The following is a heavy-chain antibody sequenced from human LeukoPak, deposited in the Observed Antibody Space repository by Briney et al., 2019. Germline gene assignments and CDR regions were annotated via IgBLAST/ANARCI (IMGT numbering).Heavy chain of an antibody. CDR1: GYIFTSYW. D-gene: IGHD3-3*01. CDR2: IYPGDSDT. J-gene: IGHJ4*02. Sequence: GQSLKISCKSSGYIFTSYWIGWVRQMTGKGLEWMGIIYPGDSDTRYSPSFQGQVTISVDKSITTAYLQWSSLEASDTGMYYCARRDYDDYTDYWGQGTLVTVSS. V-gene: IGHV5-51*01. CDR3: ARRDYDDYTDY.